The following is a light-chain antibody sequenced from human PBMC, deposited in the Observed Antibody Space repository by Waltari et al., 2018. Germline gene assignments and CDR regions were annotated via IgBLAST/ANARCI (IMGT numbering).Light chain of an antibody. CDR2: HAS. CDR1: QSISKY. V-gene: IGKV3-20*01. CDR3: QHYESLPVT. J-gene: IGKJ1*01. Sequence: EIVLTQSPGTLSLSPGERATLSCRASQSISKYLAWYQQKPGQAPRLLIYHASSRAAGIPDRFRGSGSGTDFSLSISRLEPEDFAVYYCQHYESLPVTFGQGTMVEIK.